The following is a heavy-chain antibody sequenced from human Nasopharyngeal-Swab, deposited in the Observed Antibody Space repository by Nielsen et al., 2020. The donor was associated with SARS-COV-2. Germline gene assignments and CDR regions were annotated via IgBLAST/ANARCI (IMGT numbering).Heavy chain of an antibody. CDR2: ISAYNGNT. CDR3: ARESRTLDWLSTLDVWDV. J-gene: IGHJ6*02. Sequence: ASVKVSCKAAGDTITSCGISWGRQAPGEGREGMGWISAYNGNTNYSQQLQGRVTMTTDTSTSTAYMELRSMISDEKAVYYCARESRTLDWLSTLDVWDVWGQGTPVTVSS. CDR1: GDTITSCG. D-gene: IGHD3-9*01. V-gene: IGHV1-18*01.